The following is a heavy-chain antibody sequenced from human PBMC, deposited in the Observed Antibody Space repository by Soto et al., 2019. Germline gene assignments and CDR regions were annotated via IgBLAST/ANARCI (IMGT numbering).Heavy chain of an antibody. CDR2: ISGSGDST. D-gene: IGHD3-22*01. CDR1: GITFSSYA. CDR3: SRPVDDSSGHLYYLDY. J-gene: IGHJ4*02. Sequence: GGSLRLSCTASGITFSSYAMSWVRQAPGKGLEWVSGISGSGDSTYYADSVKGRFTISRDNSKNTLYLQMNSLRVEDTAVYFCSRPVDDSSGHLYYLDYWGQGALVTVAS. V-gene: IGHV3-23*01.